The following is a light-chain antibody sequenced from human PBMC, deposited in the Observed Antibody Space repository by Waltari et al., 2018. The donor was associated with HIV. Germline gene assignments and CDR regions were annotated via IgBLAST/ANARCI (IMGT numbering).Light chain of an antibody. CDR3: YSGDCSRIPV. J-gene: IGLJ3*02. Sequence: SYELTQPPSVSLSPGQTATLPCSGDAFPTKYSYWYQKKSGQASLLVMYEDNKRPSGIPDRFSGSSSGTVATLTISGAQVDDEAVYYCYSGDCSRIPVFGGGTYLTVL. CDR1: AFPTKY. CDR2: EDN. V-gene: IGLV3-10*01.